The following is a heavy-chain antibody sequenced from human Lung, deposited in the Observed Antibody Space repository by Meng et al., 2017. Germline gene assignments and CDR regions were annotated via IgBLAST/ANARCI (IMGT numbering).Heavy chain of an antibody. V-gene: IGHV4-61*02. CDR1: GGSISSGSYY. J-gene: IGHJ4*02. Sequence: QGQLQESGPGLVKPSQTLSLTCIVSGGSISSGSYYWSWIRQSAGKGLEWIGRIYTNGITHYNPSLESRVTISADTSKNQISLKLTSVTAADSAVYYCARGPTTMAHDFDYWGQGTLVTVSS. CDR2: IYTNGIT. CDR3: ARGPTTMAHDFDY. D-gene: IGHD4-11*01.